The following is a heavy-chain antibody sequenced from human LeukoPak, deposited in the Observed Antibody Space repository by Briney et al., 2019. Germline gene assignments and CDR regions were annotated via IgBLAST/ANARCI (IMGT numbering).Heavy chain of an antibody. D-gene: IGHD6-19*01. CDR1: GGSISSSSYY. CDR2: IYYSGST. CDR3: ARRPYNSAFFDY. J-gene: IGHJ4*02. Sequence: PSETLSHTCTVSGGSISSSSYYWGWIRQPPGKGLDWIGMIYYSGSTYYNASLQSRVSISVDTSKNQFSLTLSSVTAADTAVYYCARRPYNSAFFDYWGQGTLVTVSS. V-gene: IGHV4-39*01.